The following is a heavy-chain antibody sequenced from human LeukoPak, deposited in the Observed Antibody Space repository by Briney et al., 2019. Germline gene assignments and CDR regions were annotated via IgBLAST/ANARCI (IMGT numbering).Heavy chain of an antibody. Sequence: SETLSLTCAVCGGSFSGYYWSWIRQPPGKGLEWIGEINHSGSTNYNPSLKSRVTISVDTSKNQFSLKLSSVTAADTAVYYCARGPSTYYYDSSGYSRPYYFDYWGQGTLVTVSS. CDR2: INHSGST. J-gene: IGHJ4*02. CDR1: GGSFSGYY. V-gene: IGHV4-34*01. D-gene: IGHD3-22*01. CDR3: ARGPSTYYYDSSGYSRPYYFDY.